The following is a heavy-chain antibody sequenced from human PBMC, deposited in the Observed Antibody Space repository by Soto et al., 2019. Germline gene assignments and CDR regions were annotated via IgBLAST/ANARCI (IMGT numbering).Heavy chain of an antibody. Sequence: VQLQESGPGLVKPSGTLSLTCTVSGGSISTTNWWSWVRQSPGKGLEWIGEILHIGSTNYNPSLKSRVTISIDKSMNQFSLRLSSVTAADTAVYYCASGFDSDGLYNGGHPWGQGTLVSVSS. CDR2: ILHIGST. CDR1: GGSISTTNW. V-gene: IGHV4-4*02. D-gene: IGHD3-22*01. CDR3: ASGFDSDGLYNGGHP. J-gene: IGHJ5*02.